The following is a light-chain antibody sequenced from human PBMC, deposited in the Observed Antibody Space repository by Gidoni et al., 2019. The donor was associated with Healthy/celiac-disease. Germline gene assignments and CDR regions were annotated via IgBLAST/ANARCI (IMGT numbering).Light chain of an antibody. J-gene: IGLJ3*02. CDR2: KDS. CDR3: QSADSSGTYPV. Sequence: SYELTQPPSVSVSPGQTARITCSGDALAKQYAYWYQQKPGQAPVLVIYKDSERPSGIPERFSGSSSGKTVTLTISGVQAEDEADYYCQSADSSGTYPVFGGGTKLTVL. V-gene: IGLV3-25*03. CDR1: ALAKQY.